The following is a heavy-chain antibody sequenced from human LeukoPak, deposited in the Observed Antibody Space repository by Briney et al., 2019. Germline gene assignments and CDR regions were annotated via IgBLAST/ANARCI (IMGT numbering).Heavy chain of an antibody. CDR2: ISTSGSTI. CDR3: ARESGFRGDAFDI. Sequence: GGSLRLSCAASGFTFSSYEMNWVRQAPGKGLEWVSYISTSGSTIYYADFVKGRFIISRDNAKNSLYLQMNSLRAEDTAVYYCARESGFRGDAFDIWGQGTMVTVSS. D-gene: IGHD3-10*01. V-gene: IGHV3-48*03. CDR1: GFTFSSYE. J-gene: IGHJ3*02.